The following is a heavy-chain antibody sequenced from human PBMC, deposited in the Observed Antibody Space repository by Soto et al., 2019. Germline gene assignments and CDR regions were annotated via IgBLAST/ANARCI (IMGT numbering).Heavy chain of an antibody. CDR1: GESVSTNSAT. CDR3: ARAYYYGSGSYGGVYYYGMDV. J-gene: IGHJ6*02. D-gene: IGHD3-10*01. CDR2: TYYRSKWYN. V-gene: IGHV6-1*01. Sequence: SQTLSLTCAISGESVSTNSATWDWIRQSPSRGLEWLGRTYYRSKWYNDYAVSVKSRITINPDTSKNQFSLQLNSVTPEDTAVYYCARAYYYGSGSYGGVYYYGMDVWGQGTTVTVSS.